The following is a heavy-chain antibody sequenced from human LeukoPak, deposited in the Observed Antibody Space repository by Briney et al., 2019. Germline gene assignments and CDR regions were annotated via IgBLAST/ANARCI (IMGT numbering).Heavy chain of an antibody. V-gene: IGHV1-2*02. CDR3: ARDEGYYDSSGYYYVGAFDI. CDR1: GYTFTGYY. D-gene: IGHD3-22*01. J-gene: IGHJ3*02. Sequence: ASVKVSCKASGYTFTGYYMHWVRPAPGQGLAWMGWINPNSGGTNYAQKFQGRVTMTRDTSISTAYMELSRLRSDDTAVYYCARDEGYYDSSGYYYVGAFDIWGQGTMVTVSS. CDR2: INPNSGGT.